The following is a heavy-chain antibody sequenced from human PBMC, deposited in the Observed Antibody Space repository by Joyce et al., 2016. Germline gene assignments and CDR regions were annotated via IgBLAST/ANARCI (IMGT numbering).Heavy chain of an antibody. J-gene: IGHJ4*02. D-gene: IGHD6-6*01. Sequence: EVQLVQSGAEVKKPGESLTISCKGSGFYFSSFWISWVRQMPGKGLEWMGMIDPSDSFTKYRPSFQGLVSISVDKSSSTAYLQWSSLKASDTAVYYCARQQVVGSHPTPGYWGQGTLVAVSS. CDR1: GFYFSSFW. V-gene: IGHV5-10-1*03. CDR3: ARQQVVGSHPTPGY. CDR2: IDPSDSFT.